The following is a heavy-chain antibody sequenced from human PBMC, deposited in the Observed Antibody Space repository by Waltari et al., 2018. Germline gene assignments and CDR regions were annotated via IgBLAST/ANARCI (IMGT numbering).Heavy chain of an antibody. CDR3: ARGYYDIWSGYPYPDAFDI. D-gene: IGHD3-3*01. V-gene: IGHV4-30-2*01. Sequence: QLQLQESGSGLVKPSQTLSLTCAVSGGSISSGGYSWSWIRQPPGKGLEWIGYIYHSGSTYYNPSLKSRVTISVDRSKNQFSLKLSSVTAADTAVYYCARGYYDIWSGYPYPDAFDIWGQGTMVTVSS. CDR2: IYHSGST. J-gene: IGHJ3*02. CDR1: GGSISSGGYS.